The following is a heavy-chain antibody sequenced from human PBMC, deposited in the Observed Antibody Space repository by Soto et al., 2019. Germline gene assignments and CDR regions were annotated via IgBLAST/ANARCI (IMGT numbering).Heavy chain of an antibody. Sequence: PSETLSLTCTVSGGSISSGGYYWSWIRQHPGKGLEWIGYIYYSGSTYYNPSLKSRVTISVDTSKNQFSLKLSSVTAADTAVYYCARDGYKCSGGSCYSYLDYWCQGTLVNVS. CDR3: ARDGYKCSGGSCYSYLDY. CDR2: IYYSGST. D-gene: IGHD2-15*01. V-gene: IGHV4-31*03. J-gene: IGHJ4*02. CDR1: GGSISSGGYY.